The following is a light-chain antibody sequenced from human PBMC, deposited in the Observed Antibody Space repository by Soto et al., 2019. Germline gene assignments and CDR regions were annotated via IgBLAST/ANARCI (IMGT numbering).Light chain of an antibody. CDR3: SSYKRSSTYV. CDR2: EVT. CDR1: SSDVGSFNR. J-gene: IGLJ1*01. Sequence: QSVLTQPPSVSGSPGQSVTISCAGTSSDVGSFNRVSWYQQPPGTAPKLMIFEVTNRPSGVPDRFSGSKSDNTASLTISGLQAEDEADYYCSSYKRSSTYVFGTGTKVTVL. V-gene: IGLV2-18*02.